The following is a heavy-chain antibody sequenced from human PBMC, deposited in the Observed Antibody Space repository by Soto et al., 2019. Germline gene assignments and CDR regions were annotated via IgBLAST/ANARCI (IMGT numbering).Heavy chain of an antibody. CDR1: GYSFTGYF. CDR2: ISAYNGNT. J-gene: IGHJ4*02. D-gene: IGHD1-7*01. Sequence: SSVKVSCKASGYSFTGYFLHWVRQVPGQGLEWMGWISAYNGNTKYAQKLQGRVTMTTDTSTSTAYMELRSLRSDDTAVYYCARDLLITGTTPGYWGQGTLVTVSS. V-gene: IGHV1-18*04. CDR3: ARDLLITGTTPGY.